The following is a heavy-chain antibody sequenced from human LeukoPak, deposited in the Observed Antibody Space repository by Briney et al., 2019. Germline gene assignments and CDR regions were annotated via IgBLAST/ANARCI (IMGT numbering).Heavy chain of an antibody. CDR1: GYTLTELS. CDR2: FDPEDGET. Sequence: GASVKVSCKVSGYTLTELSMHWVRQAPGKGLEWMGGFDPEDGETIYAQKFQGRVTITADESTSTAYMELSSLRSEDTAVYYCASDQIGYCSGGSCYERFDYWGQGTLVTVSS. D-gene: IGHD2-15*01. V-gene: IGHV1-24*01. J-gene: IGHJ4*02. CDR3: ASDQIGYCSGGSCYERFDY.